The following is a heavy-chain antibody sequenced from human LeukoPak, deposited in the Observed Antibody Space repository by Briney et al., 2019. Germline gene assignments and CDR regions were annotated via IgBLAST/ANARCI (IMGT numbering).Heavy chain of an antibody. D-gene: IGHD1-1*01. Sequence: PGXXLRLSCAASGFTFSSYGMHWVRQAPGKGLEWVAFIRYDGSNKYYADSVKGRFTISRDNSKNTLYLQMNSLRAEDTAVYYCAKLIQLERSVDAFDIWGQGTMVTVSS. V-gene: IGHV3-30*02. CDR2: IRYDGSNK. CDR1: GFTFSSYG. CDR3: AKLIQLERSVDAFDI. J-gene: IGHJ3*02.